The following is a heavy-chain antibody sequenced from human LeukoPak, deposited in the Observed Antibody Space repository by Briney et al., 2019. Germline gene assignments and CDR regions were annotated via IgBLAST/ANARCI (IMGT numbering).Heavy chain of an antibody. CDR3: ARVQGWRSDNWFDP. J-gene: IGHJ5*02. V-gene: IGHV4-34*09. CDR1: GGPFSGYY. D-gene: IGHD6-19*01. CDR2: IYYSGST. Sequence: SETLSLTCAVYGGPFSGYYWSWIRQPPGKGLEWIGYIYYSGSTYYNPSLKSRVTISVDTSKNQFSLKLSSVTAADTAVYYCARVQGWRSDNWFDPWGHGTLVTVSS.